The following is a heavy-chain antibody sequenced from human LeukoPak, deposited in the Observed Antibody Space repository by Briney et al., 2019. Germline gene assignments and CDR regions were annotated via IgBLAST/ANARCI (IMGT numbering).Heavy chain of an antibody. V-gene: IGHV3-53*01. Sequence: PGGSLRLSCAASGFTVSSNYMSWVRQAPGKGLEWVSVIYSGGSTYYADSVKGRFTISRDNSKNTLYLQMNSLGAEDTAVYYCARDQSLAHGMDVWGQGTTVTVSS. J-gene: IGHJ6*02. D-gene: IGHD3-16*01. CDR3: ARDQSLAHGMDV. CDR2: IYSGGST. CDR1: GFTVSSNY.